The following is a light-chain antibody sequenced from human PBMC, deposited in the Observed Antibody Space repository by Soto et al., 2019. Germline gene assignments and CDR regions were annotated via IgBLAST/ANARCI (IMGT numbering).Light chain of an antibody. CDR2: GVT. J-gene: IGLJ1*01. CDR3: SSFTTNYFYV. Sequence: QSVLTQPASVSGSPGQSITISCTGTGSDIGAYNYVSWYQQHPGKAPKLIIHGVTHRPSGVSTRFSASKSAHTASLTISGLQAEDEADYYCSSFTTNYFYVFGPGTKLTVL. V-gene: IGLV2-14*01. CDR1: GSDIGAYNY.